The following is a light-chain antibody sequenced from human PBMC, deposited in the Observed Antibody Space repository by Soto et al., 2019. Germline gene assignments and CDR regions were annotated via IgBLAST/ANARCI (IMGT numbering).Light chain of an antibody. CDR1: SSDVGGYNY. Sequence: QSALTQPASVSGSPGQSITISRTGTSSDVGGYNYVSWYQQHPGKAPKLMIYEVSNRPSGVSNRFSGSKSGNTASLTISGLQAEDEADYYFSSYTRSSSGVFGGGTKLTVL. CDR3: SSYTRSSSGV. CDR2: EVS. V-gene: IGLV2-14*01. J-gene: IGLJ3*02.